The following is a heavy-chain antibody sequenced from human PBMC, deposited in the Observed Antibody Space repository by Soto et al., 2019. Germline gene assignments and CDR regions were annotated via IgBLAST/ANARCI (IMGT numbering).Heavy chain of an antibody. Sequence: EVQLVESGGGLVKPGGSLRLSCAASGFTFSSYSMNWVRQAPGKGLEWVSSISSSSSYIYYADSVKGRFTISRDNAKNSLYLQMNSLRAEDTAVYYCARETVIQLWFGGLGYWYFDLWGRGTLVTVSS. V-gene: IGHV3-21*01. CDR2: ISSSSSYI. CDR1: GFTFSSYS. J-gene: IGHJ2*01. CDR3: ARETVIQLWFGGLGYWYFDL. D-gene: IGHD5-18*01.